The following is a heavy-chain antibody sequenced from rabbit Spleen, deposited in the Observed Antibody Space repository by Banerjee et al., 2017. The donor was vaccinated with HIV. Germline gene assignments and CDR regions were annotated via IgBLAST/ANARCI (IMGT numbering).Heavy chain of an antibody. CDR1: GFDFSSSDY. Sequence: QSLEESGGDLVKPGASLTLTCKASGFDFSSSDYMCWVRQAPGKGLEWIACIESGSSGFTYLASWAKGRHTISKTSSTTVTLQMTSLTAADTATYFCARDTGSSFSSYGMDLWGQGTLVTVS. CDR3: ARDTGSSFSSYGMDL. V-gene: IGHV1S40*01. D-gene: IGHD8-1*01. J-gene: IGHJ6*01. CDR2: IESGSSGFT.